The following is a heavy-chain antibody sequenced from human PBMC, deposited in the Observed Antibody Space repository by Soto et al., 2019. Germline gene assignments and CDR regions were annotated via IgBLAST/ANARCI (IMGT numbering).Heavy chain of an antibody. J-gene: IGHJ6*02. CDR2: IPYDGSKK. CDR3: ANTLSTVDYDMDV. Sequence: QVQLVESGGGVVQPGRSLRLSCAASGFPFSSYGMHWVRQAPGKGLEWVALIPYDGSKKYYADSVKGRFTISRDNSKKMLYPQMNSLRAEETAVYYCANTLSTVDYDMDVWCQGTTVIVSS. CDR1: GFPFSSYG. V-gene: IGHV3-30*18. D-gene: IGHD4-17*01.